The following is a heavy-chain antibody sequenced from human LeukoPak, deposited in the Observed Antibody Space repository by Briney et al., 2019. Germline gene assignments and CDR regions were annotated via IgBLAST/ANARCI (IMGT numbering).Heavy chain of an antibody. CDR2: IIPIFGTA. V-gene: IGHV1-69*06. Sequence: SVKVSCKASGGTFSSYAISWVRQAPGQGLEWMGGIIPIFGTANYAQKFQGRVTITADKSMSTAYTELSSLRSEDTAVYYCARVRIGYQLLRRFDAFDIWGQGTMVTVSS. CDR3: ARVRIGYQLLRRFDAFDI. D-gene: IGHD2-2*01. CDR1: GGTFSSYA. J-gene: IGHJ3*02.